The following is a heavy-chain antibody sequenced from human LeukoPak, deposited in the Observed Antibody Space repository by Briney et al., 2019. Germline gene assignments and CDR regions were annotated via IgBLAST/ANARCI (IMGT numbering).Heavy chain of an antibody. J-gene: IGHJ5*02. CDR3: GKEGGA. D-gene: IGHD3-10*01. CDR2: IGGSCNTT. V-gene: IGHV3-23*01. Sequence: GGSLRLSCVASGFRYSDFTINRDRQAPAKGARWVSAIGGSCNTTYSPAYRGGMFINPRDNYKTMVYLQMNSLKVEDTATNNCGKEGGAWGQGTKVTVSS. CDR1: GFRYSDFT.